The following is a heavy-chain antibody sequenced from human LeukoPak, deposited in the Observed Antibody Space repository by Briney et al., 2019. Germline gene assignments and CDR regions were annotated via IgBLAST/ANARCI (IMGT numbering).Heavy chain of an antibody. CDR2: MSATDGSA. J-gene: IGHJ3*01. Sequence: AMSATDGSAQYAESVKGRFTISRDNSKNSLYLQMNSLRDEDTAVYYCAKARVASAGTGAFDVWGQGTMVTVSS. V-gene: IGHV3-23*01. D-gene: IGHD6-13*01. CDR3: AKARVASAGTGAFDV.